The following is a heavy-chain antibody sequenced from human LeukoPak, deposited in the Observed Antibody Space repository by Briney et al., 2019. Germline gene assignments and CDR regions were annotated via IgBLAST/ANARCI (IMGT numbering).Heavy chain of an antibody. CDR2: IKQDGSEK. J-gene: IGHJ4*02. D-gene: IGHD4-17*01. V-gene: IGHV3-7*01. CDR3: KRDGGYGDYCFDY. CDR1: GFTFSSYW. Sequence: KAGGYLRLSCAAFGFTFSSYWMSWVRQAPGKGLEWVANIKQDGSEKYYVDSVKGRFTISRDNAKNSLYLQMNSLRDEVTAVYYCKRDGGYGDYCFDYWRQGTRVTVFS.